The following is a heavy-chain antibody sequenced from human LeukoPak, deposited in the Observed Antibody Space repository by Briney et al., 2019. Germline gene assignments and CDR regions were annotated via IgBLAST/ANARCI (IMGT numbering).Heavy chain of an antibody. CDR2: IDWDDDK. CDR3: ARIRVTTVTTIDY. D-gene: IGHD4-17*01. V-gene: IGHV2-70*11. Sequence: SGPALVKPTQTLTLTCTFSGFSLSTSTMCVSWIRQPPGKALEWLARIDWDDDKYYSTSLETRLTISKDTSKNQVVLTMTNMDPVDTATYYCARIRVTTVTTIDYWGQGTLVTVSS. CDR1: GFSLSTSTMC. J-gene: IGHJ4*02.